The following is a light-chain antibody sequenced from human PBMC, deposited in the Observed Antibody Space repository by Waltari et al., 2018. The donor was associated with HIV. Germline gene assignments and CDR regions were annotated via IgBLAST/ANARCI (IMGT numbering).Light chain of an antibody. CDR3: TSYTMNDTLI. J-gene: IGLJ2*01. CDR2: EIE. V-gene: IGLV2-14*01. CDR1: NSAFGHYNF. Sequence: QSVVTQSASVSGFPGQSITISCTGSNSAFGHYNFISWYPHTPGKVPKVIIYEIEPRSSGVPHRFCRSKCGNTASLTISGLRAEDEADYYCTSYTMNDTLIFGGGTRVTVL.